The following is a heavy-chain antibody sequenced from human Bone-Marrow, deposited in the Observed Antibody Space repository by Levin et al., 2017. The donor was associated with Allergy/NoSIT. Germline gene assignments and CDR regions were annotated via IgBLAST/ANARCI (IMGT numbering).Heavy chain of an antibody. CDR1: GFTFSSNA. CDR3: AKVRGYSYGDFDY. Sequence: GGSLRLSCAASGFTFSSNAMSWVRQAPGKGLEWVSGISGSGGTTNYADSVKGRFTISRDNSKNTLYLQMNSLRAEDTAVYYCAKVRGYSYGDFDYWGQGTLVTVSS. J-gene: IGHJ4*02. CDR2: ISGSGGTT. V-gene: IGHV3-23*01. D-gene: IGHD5-18*01.